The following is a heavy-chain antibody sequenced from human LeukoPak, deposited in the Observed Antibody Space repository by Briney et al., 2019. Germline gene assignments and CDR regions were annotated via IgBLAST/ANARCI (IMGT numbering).Heavy chain of an antibody. J-gene: IGHJ5*02. D-gene: IGHD4-17*01. CDR2: IYYSRST. Sequence: PSETLSLTCTVSGGSISSSSYYWGWIRQPPGKGLEWIGSIYYSRSTYYNPSLKSRVTISVDTSKNQFSLKLSSVTAADTAVYYCARVVLVRTTVTTSVRFDPWGQGTLVTVSS. CDR3: ARVVLVRTTVTTSVRFDP. V-gene: IGHV4-39*07. CDR1: GGSISSSSYY.